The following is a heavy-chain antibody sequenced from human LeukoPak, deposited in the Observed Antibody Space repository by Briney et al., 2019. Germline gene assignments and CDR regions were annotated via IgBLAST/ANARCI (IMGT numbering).Heavy chain of an antibody. D-gene: IGHD6-6*01. Sequence: PGGSLRLSCAASGFTFSSYAMSWVRQAPGKGLEWVSAISGSGGSTYYADSVKGRFTISRDNSKNTLYLQMNSLRAEDTAVYYCAKERERAARRTGYFDYWGQGTLVTVSS. J-gene: IGHJ4*02. V-gene: IGHV3-23*01. CDR1: GFTFSSYA. CDR3: AKERERAARRTGYFDY. CDR2: ISGSGGST.